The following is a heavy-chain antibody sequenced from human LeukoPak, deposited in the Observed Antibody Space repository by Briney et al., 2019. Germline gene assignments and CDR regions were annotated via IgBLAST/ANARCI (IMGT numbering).Heavy chain of an antibody. CDR1: GYSISSGYY. CDR3: ARVSVVGATSDAFDI. CDR2: IYHSGCT. J-gene: IGHJ3*02. Sequence: SETLSLTCTVSGYSISSGYYWGWIRQPPGKGLEWIGSIYHSGCTYYNPSLKSRVTISVDTSKNQFSLKLSSVTAADTAVYYCARVSVVGATSDAFDIWGQGTMVTVSS. V-gene: IGHV4-38-2*02. D-gene: IGHD1-26*01.